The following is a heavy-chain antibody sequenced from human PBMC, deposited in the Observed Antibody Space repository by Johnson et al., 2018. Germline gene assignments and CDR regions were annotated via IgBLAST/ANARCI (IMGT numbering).Heavy chain of an antibody. D-gene: IGHD6-19*01. J-gene: IGHJ5*02. Sequence: EVQLVESGGVVVQPGGSLRLSCAASGFTFSSYWMHWVRQAPGKGLVWVSRINSDGSSTSYADSVKGRFTISRDNAKNTLYLQMNSLRAEDTAVYYCAREPRVFQQWLVRVSYNWFDPWGQGTLVTVSS. V-gene: IGHV3-74*01. CDR3: AREPRVFQQWLVRVSYNWFDP. CDR2: INSDGSST. CDR1: GFTFSSYW.